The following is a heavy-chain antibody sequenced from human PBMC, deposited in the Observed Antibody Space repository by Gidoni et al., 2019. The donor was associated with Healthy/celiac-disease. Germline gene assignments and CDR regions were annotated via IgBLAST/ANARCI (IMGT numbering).Heavy chain of an antibody. Sequence: QVQLVQSGAEVKKPGASVKVSCKASGYTFTSYDINWVRQATGQGLEWMGWMNPNSGNTGYAQKFQGRVTMTRNTSISTAYMELSSLRSEDTAVYYCAIPLWFGESIYYGMDVWGQGTTVTVSS. D-gene: IGHD3-10*01. CDR2: MNPNSGNT. CDR1: GYTFTSYD. J-gene: IGHJ6*02. CDR3: AIPLWFGESIYYGMDV. V-gene: IGHV1-8*01.